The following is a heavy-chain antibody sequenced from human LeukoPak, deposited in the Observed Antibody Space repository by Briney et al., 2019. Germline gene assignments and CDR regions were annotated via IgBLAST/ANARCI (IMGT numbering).Heavy chain of an antibody. CDR1: GGSISSYY. CDR3: ARQKVKYYFDY. CDR2: IYYSGST. Sequence: SETLSLTCTVSGGSISSYYWSWIRQPPGKGLEWIGYIYYSGSTNYNPSLKSRGTISEDTSNTQFSLKLSSVTAADTAVYYWARQKVKYYFDYWGQGTLVTVSS. J-gene: IGHJ4*02. V-gene: IGHV4-59*08.